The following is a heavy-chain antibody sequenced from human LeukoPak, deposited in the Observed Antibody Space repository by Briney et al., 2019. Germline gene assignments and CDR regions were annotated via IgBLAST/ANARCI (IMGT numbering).Heavy chain of an antibody. Sequence: PSETLSLTCTVSGGSISSYYWSWIRQPAGKGLEWIGRIYTSGSTNYNPSLKSRVTMSVDTSKNQFSLKLSSVTAADTAVYYCARTFKSIAAAGTVRGRRREYYFDYWGQGTLVTVSS. J-gene: IGHJ4*02. CDR2: IYTSGST. D-gene: IGHD6-13*01. CDR1: GGSISSYY. CDR3: ARTFKSIAAAGTVRGRRREYYFDY. V-gene: IGHV4-4*07.